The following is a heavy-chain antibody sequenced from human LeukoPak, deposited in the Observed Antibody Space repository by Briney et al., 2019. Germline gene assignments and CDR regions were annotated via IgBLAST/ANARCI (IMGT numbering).Heavy chain of an antibody. J-gene: IGHJ5*02. CDR3: ARPSGSHWGFDP. CDR2: VNYDAYT. D-gene: IGHD1-26*01. Sequence: SETLSHTCTVSAGSISNAYYYLGWIRQPPGRGLEYIGSVNYDAYTYYNPSLRSRVTISVDTSKNQFSLKLSSVTAADTAVYYCARPSGSHWGFDPWGQGTLVTVSS. V-gene: IGHV4-39*01. CDR1: AGSISNAYYY.